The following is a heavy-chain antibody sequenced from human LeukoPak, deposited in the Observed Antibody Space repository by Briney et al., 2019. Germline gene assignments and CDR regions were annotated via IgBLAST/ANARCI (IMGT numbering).Heavy chain of an antibody. J-gene: IGHJ5*02. Sequence: PSETLSLTCTVSGGSISSSSYYWGWIRQPPGKGLEWIGSIYYSGSTYYNPSLKSRVTISVDTSKNQFSLKLSSVTAADTAVYYCARDAGIQLWLLVGERQNWFDPWGQGTLVTVSS. CDR2: IYYSGST. D-gene: IGHD5-18*01. CDR3: ARDAGIQLWLLVGERQNWFDP. CDR1: GGSISSSSYY. V-gene: IGHV4-39*07.